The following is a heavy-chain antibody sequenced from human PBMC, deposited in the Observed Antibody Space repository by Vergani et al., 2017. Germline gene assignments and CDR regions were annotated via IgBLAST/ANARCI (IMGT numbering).Heavy chain of an antibody. CDR2: INPSGGST. CDR1: GYTFTSYY. V-gene: IGHV1-46*01. Sequence: QVQLVQSGAEVKKPGASVKVSCKASGYTFTSYYMHWVRQAPGQGLEWMGIINPSGGSTSYAQKFQGRVTMTRDTSTSTVYMELSSLRSEDTAVYYCAGETGSGSYLPHMYYYGMDVWGQGTTVTVSS. J-gene: IGHJ6*02. D-gene: IGHD3-10*01. CDR3: AGETGSGSYLPHMYYYGMDV.